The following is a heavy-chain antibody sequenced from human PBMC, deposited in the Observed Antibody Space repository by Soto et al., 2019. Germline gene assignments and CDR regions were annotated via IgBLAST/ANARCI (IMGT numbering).Heavy chain of an antibody. D-gene: IGHD2-15*01. CDR3: AKIRWTISLQEEDAI. CDR2: VIPIFGTP. CDR1: GGTFGSYA. J-gene: IGHJ4*02. Sequence: QVQLVQSWAEVKKPGSSVKVSCKSSGGTFGSYAISWVRQSPGQGLEWMGGVIPIFGTPHYAQKFHGRVTITADIPTSTAYLELSSLKSADTAVYYCAKIRWTISLQEEDAIWGQGTLVTVSS. V-gene: IGHV1-69*06.